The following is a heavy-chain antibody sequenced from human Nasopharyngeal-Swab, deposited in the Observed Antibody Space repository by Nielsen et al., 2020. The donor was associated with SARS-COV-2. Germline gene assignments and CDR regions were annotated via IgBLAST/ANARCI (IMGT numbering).Heavy chain of an antibody. CDR2: INHSGST. J-gene: IGHJ4*02. V-gene: IGHV4-34*01. D-gene: IGHD2-15*01. CDR3: ARDRVVVAATWFDY. Sequence: SATLSLTCAVYGGSFSGYYWSWIRQPPGKGLEWIGEINHSGSTNYNPSLKSRVTISVDTSKNQFSLKLSSVTAADTAVYYCARDRVVVAATWFDYWGQGTLVTVSS. CDR1: GGSFSGYY.